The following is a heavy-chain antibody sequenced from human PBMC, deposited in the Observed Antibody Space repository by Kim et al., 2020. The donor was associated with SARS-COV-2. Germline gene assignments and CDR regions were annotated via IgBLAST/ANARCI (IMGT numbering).Heavy chain of an antibody. V-gene: IGHV4-31*03. J-gene: IGHJ4*02. CDR1: GGSISSGGYY. CDR2: IYYSGST. CDR3: ARETRIPGIAAAVDY. D-gene: IGHD6-13*01. Sequence: SGTLSLTCTVSGGSISSGGYYWSWIRQHPGKGLEWIGYIYYSGSTYYNPSLKSRVTISVDTSKNQFSLKLSSVTAADTAVYYCARETRIPGIAAAVDYWGQGTLVTVSS.